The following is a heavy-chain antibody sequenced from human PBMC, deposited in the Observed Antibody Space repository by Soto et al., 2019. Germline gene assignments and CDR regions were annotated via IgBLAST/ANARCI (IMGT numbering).Heavy chain of an antibody. CDR2: TIPIFGTA. CDR1: GGTFSSYA. V-gene: IGHV1-69*06. Sequence: QVQLVQSGAEVKKPGSSVKVSCKASGGTFSSYAISWVRQAPGQGLEWMGGTIPIFGTANYAQKFQGRVTITADKSTSTAYMELSSLRSEDTAVYYCARNYGSGSSSYYYYYGMDVWGQGTTVTVSS. CDR3: ARNYGSGSSSYYYYYGMDV. J-gene: IGHJ6*02. D-gene: IGHD3-10*01.